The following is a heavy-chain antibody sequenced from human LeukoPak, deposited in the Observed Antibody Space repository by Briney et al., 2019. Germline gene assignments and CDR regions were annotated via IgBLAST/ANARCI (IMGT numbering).Heavy chain of an antibody. V-gene: IGHV1-69*04. D-gene: IGHD2/OR15-2a*01. CDR2: IIPILGIA. J-gene: IGHJ4*02. Sequence: SVKVSCKASGGTFSSYAISWVRQAPGQGLEWMGRIIPILGIANYAQKFQGRVTITADKSTSTAYMELSSLRSEDTAVYYCARSKTFEAFDYWGQGTMVTVSS. CDR1: GGTFSSYA. CDR3: ARSKTFEAFDY.